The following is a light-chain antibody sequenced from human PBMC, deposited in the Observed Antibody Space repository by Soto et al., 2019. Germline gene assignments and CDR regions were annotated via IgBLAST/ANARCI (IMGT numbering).Light chain of an antibody. CDR3: QQYGSSPT. V-gene: IGKV3-20*01. CDR1: QRISTN. Sequence: EIVMTQSPATLSVSPGESATLSCRASQRISTNLAWYQHKRGQAPRLLIYGESNGAAGIPARFSGTGSGTDFTLTISRLEPEDFAVYYRQQYGSSPTFGQGTKVDIK. J-gene: IGKJ1*01. CDR2: GES.